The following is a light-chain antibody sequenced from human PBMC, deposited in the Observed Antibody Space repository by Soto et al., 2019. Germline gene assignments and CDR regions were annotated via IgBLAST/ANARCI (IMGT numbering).Light chain of an antibody. Sequence: QPALTQPPSASGSPGQSVTISCTGTSSDVGGYNYVSWYQQHPGKAPKLMIYEVIKRPSGVPDRFSGSRSGNTASLTVSGLQAEDEADYYCTSYAGSNIPVFGGGTKLTVL. CDR1: SSDVGGYNY. J-gene: IGLJ2*01. CDR3: TSYAGSNIPV. V-gene: IGLV2-8*01. CDR2: EVI.